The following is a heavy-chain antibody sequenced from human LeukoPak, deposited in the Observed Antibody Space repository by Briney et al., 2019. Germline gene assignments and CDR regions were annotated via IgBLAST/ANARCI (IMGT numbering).Heavy chain of an antibody. CDR3: AKFNWNPPAFDI. CDR2: IYYSGST. D-gene: IGHD1-20*01. V-gene: IGHV4-59*05. CDR1: GGSISSYY. J-gene: IGHJ3*02. Sequence: PSETLSLTCTVSGGSISSYYWSWIRQPPGKGLEWIGSIYYSGSTYYNPSLKSRVTISVDTSKNQFSLKLSSVTAADTAVYYCAKFNWNPPAFDIWGQGTMVTVSS.